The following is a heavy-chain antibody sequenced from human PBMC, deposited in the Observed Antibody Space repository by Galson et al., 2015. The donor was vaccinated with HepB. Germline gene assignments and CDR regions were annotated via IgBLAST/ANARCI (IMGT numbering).Heavy chain of an antibody. CDR2: ISYDGSNK. CDR3: AKGRTGTNTYMDV. Sequence: SLRLSCAASGFTFSSYGIHWVRQAPGKGLEWVAVISYDGSNKDYADSVKGRFTIARDNSKNTLYLQMNSLRPEDTAVYYCAKGRTGTNTYMDVWGRGTTVTVSS. J-gene: IGHJ6*03. V-gene: IGHV3-30*18. CDR1: GFTFSSYG. D-gene: IGHD1-7*01.